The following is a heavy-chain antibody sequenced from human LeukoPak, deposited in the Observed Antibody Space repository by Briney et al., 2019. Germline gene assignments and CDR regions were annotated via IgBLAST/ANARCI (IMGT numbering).Heavy chain of an antibody. CDR2: IFASGNT. Sequence: SETLSLTCTVSGASISTYYWSWIRQPAGKGLEWVGRIFASGNTNYNPSLESRIAMSVDTSKDQFSLNLSSVTAADTAIYYCVQDGPLRSDYWGQGTLVTVSS. CDR3: VQDGPLRSDY. D-gene: IGHD3-16*01. CDR1: GASISTYY. J-gene: IGHJ4*02. V-gene: IGHV4-4*07.